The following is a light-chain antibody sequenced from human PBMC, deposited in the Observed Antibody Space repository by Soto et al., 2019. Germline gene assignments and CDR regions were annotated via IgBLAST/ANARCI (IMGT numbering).Light chain of an antibody. CDR1: SGHSSYA. J-gene: IGLJ2*01. Sequence: QSVLTQSPSASASLGASVKLTCTLSSGHSSYAIAWHQQQPEKGPQYLMKLNSDGSHSKGDGVPDRFSGSSSGAERYLTISSLQSEDEADYYCQTWATGIVIFGGGTKLTVL. V-gene: IGLV4-69*01. CDR3: QTWATGIVI. CDR2: LNSDGSH.